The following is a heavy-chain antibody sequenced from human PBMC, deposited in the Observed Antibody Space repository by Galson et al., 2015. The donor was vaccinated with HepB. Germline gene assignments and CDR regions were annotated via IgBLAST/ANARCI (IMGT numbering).Heavy chain of an antibody. CDR3: AKKWGSERGVAGSLD. D-gene: IGHD6-19*01. V-gene: IGHV3-23*01. J-gene: IGHJ4*02. CDR1: GFTFNSYV. Sequence: SLRLSCAASGFTFNSYVVGWVRQAPGKGLEWVSSISASGRFTYYADPVKGRCTISRDNSKNTLYLQMNSLRAEDTAVYYCAKKWGSERGVAGSLDWGQGTLVTVSS. CDR2: ISASGRFT.